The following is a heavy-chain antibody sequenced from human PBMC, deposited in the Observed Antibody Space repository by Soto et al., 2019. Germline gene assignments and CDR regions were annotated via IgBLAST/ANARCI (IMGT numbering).Heavy chain of an antibody. Sequence: EVQLGESGGGLVQPGGSLRLSCAGSGFTFSRYSMSWVRQAPGKGLEWISYIRSSSSNIYYADSVKGRFTISRDNAKNSVFLQMNSLREEDTALYYCARSQDYDGNFKWSDSWGQGTLVTVSS. CDR1: GFTFSRYS. J-gene: IGHJ5*01. D-gene: IGHD4-17*01. CDR2: IRSSSSNI. V-gene: IGHV3-48*02. CDR3: ARSQDYDGNFKWSDS.